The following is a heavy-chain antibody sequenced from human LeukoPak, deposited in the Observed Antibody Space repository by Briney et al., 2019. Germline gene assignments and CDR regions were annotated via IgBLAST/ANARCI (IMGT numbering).Heavy chain of an antibody. D-gene: IGHD7-27*01. CDR1: GDSIRSYY. CDR2: IYHSGST. CDR3: ATIVWGGASFGI. J-gene: IGHJ3*02. Sequence: PSETLYLTCSVSGDSIRSYYWSWLRQPPGKGLEWIAYIYHSGSTNSNPSLKSRVTVSLDTPNNQFSLELTSVTTADTAIYYCATIVWGGASFGIWGQGTMVAVSS. V-gene: IGHV4-59*01.